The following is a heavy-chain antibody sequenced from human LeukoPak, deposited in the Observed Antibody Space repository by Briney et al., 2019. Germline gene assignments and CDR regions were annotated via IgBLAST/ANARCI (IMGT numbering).Heavy chain of an antibody. D-gene: IGHD2-2*01. V-gene: IGHV3-23*01. CDR1: GFTFSSYA. CDR2: ISGSGGTT. Sequence: GGSLRLSCAASGFTFSSYAMSWVRQAPGKGLEWVSVISGSGGTTYYADSVKGRFTISRDNSKNTLYLQINSLRVEDTAVHYCAKAVGYCSSTSCYVFDDWGQGTLVTVSS. CDR3: AKAVGYCSSTSCYVFDD. J-gene: IGHJ4*02.